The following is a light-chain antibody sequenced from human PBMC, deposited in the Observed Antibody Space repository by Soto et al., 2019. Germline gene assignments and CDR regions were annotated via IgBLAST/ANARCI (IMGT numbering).Light chain of an antibody. CDR1: QLITSY. CDR2: AAS. Sequence: DIQMTQSPSSLSASVGDRVTITCRARQLITSYLNRYQKKPEKAPKLLIYAASSLQSGAPSRFSGSGSATDFTLTIISLQAKDFATYYCQQSYSPPWTSGQGTRVDIK. J-gene: IGKJ1*01. CDR3: QQSYSPPWT. V-gene: IGKV1-39*01.